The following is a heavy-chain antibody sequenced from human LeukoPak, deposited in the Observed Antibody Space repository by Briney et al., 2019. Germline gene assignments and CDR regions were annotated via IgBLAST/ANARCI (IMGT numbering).Heavy chain of an antibody. D-gene: IGHD2-21*02. CDR3: ARVGCGGDCYSFGLDAFDI. J-gene: IGHJ3*02. V-gene: IGHV4-30-2*01. CDR2: IYHSGST. CDR1: GGSISSGGYS. Sequence: SETLSLTCAVSGGSISSGGYSWSWIRQPPGKGLEWIGYIYHSGSTYYKPSLKSRVTISVDRSKNQFSLKLSSVTAADTAVYYCARVGCGGDCYSFGLDAFDIWGQGTMVTVSS.